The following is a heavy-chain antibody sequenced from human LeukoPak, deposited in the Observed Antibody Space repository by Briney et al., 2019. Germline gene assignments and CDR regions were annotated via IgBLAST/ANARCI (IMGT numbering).Heavy chain of an antibody. CDR2: IHKNAIT. D-gene: IGHD3-10*01. Sequence: GGSLRLSCAASGFTFSSYSINWVRQAPGKGLEWVSVIHKNAITNHADTVKGRFTISRDNSKNMLYLQMNSLRVDDTAVYYCARSLRVRGVPDYMDVWGKGTTVTVSS. J-gene: IGHJ6*03. V-gene: IGHV3-53*01. CDR1: GFTFSSYS. CDR3: ARSLRVRGVPDYMDV.